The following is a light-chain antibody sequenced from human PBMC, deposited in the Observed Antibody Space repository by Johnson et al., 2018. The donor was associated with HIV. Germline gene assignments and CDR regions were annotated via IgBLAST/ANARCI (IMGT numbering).Light chain of an antibody. J-gene: IGLJ1*01. CDR3: AAWDDSLNGPV. V-gene: IGLV1-51*01. CDR1: NSNIGHNY. CDR2: DNN. Sequence: QYVLTQPPSVSAAPGQKVTISCSGSNSNIGHNYVSWYKQLPGTAPKLLIYDNNKRPSGIPDRFSGSKSGTSASLAISGLQAEDEADYYCAAWDDSLNGPVFGTGTKVTVL.